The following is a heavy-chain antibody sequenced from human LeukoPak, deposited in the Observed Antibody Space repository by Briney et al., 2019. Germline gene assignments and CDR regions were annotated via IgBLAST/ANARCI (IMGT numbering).Heavy chain of an antibody. J-gene: IGHJ4*02. V-gene: IGHV1-69*06. CDR1: GYNFNSYG. D-gene: IGHD2-15*01. Sequence: GASVKVSCKASGYNFNSYGMNWVRQAPGQGLEWMGGIIPIFGTANYAQKFQGRVTITADKSTSTAYMELSSLRSEDTAVYYCARLGYCSGGSCYWGQGTLVTVSS. CDR2: IIPIFGTA. CDR3: ARLGYCSGGSCY.